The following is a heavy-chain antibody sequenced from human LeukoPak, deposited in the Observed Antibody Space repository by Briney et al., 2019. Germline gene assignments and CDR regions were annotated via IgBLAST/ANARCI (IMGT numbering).Heavy chain of an antibody. V-gene: IGHV3-7*01. Sequence: PGGSLRLSCVASGFTFSNNYMTWVRQAPGKGLEWVANIKKDGRDKHYVDSVEGRFTISRDNAKNSLCLQMNSLRVEDTAVYYCLQRGFDYWGQGALVTVSS. CDR1: GFTFSNNY. J-gene: IGHJ4*02. CDR2: IKKDGRDK. CDR3: LQRGFDY. D-gene: IGHD3-16*01.